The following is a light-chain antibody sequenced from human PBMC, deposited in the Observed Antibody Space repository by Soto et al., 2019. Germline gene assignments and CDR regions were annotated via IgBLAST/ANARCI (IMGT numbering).Light chain of an antibody. J-gene: IGKJ5*01. CDR3: QQSYSTPIT. V-gene: IGKV1-39*01. CDR2: AAS. Sequence: MPITHFPSSLSASVLYRVTFTCWASQSISSYLNWYQQKPGKAPKLLIYAASSLQSGVPSRFSGSGSGTDFTLTISSLQPEDFATYYCQQSYSTPITCGQGTRLEI. CDR1: QSISSY.